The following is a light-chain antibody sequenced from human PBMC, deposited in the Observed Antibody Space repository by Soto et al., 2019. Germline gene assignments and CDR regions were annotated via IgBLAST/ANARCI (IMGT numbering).Light chain of an antibody. CDR1: NSNIGAGFG. V-gene: IGLV1-40*01. J-gene: IGLJ2*01. CDR2: SNT. Sequence: QSVLTQPPSVSGAPGQRVTISCTGSNSNIGAGFGVQWYQQFPRTAPRLLIYSNTNRPSGVPDRFSASKSGTSASLAITGLRAEDEAVYYCQSFDINVLALIFGVGTKLTVL. CDR3: QSFDINVLALI.